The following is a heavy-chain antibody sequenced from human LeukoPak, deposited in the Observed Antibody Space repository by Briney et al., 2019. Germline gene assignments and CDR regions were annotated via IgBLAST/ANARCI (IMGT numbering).Heavy chain of an antibody. CDR1: GFTFSTYS. CDR3: AKRSDYGGNWNYFDY. CDR2: ISSSSTYI. Sequence: GGSLRLSCTVSGFTFSTYSMTWVRQAPGKGLEWLSSISSSSTYIYSADSVKGRFTISRDNTKNSLYLQMNSLRAEDTAVYYCAKRSDYGGNWNYFDYWGQGTLVTVSS. D-gene: IGHD4-23*01. J-gene: IGHJ4*02. V-gene: IGHV3-21*04.